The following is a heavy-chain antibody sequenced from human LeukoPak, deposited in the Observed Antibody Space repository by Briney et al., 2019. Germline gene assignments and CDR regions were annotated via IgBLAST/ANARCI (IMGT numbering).Heavy chain of an antibody. CDR2: ISAYNGNT. Sequence: ASVKVSCKVSGYTLTELSMHWVRQAPGQGLEWMGWISAYNGNTNYAQKLQGRVTMTTDTSTSTAYMELRSLRSDDTAVYYCATAREDGYNSIFDYWGQGTLVTVSS. J-gene: IGHJ4*02. D-gene: IGHD5-24*01. V-gene: IGHV1-18*01. CDR3: ATAREDGYNSIFDY. CDR1: GYTLTELS.